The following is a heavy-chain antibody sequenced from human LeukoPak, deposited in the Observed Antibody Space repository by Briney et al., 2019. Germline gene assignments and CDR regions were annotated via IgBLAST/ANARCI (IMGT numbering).Heavy chain of an antibody. CDR2: IYYSGST. D-gene: IGHD2/OR15-2a*01. Sequence: PSETLSLTCTVSGGSISSYYWSWIRQPPGKGLEWIGYIYYSGSTNYNPSLKSRVTISVDTSKNQFSLKLSSVTAADTAVYYCARLNIHNWFDPWGQGTLVTVSS. CDR1: GGSISSYY. J-gene: IGHJ5*02. CDR3: ARLNIHNWFDP. V-gene: IGHV4-59*01.